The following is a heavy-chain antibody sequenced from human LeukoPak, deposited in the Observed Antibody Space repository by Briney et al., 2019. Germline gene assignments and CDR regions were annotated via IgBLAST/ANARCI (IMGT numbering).Heavy chain of an antibody. CDR3: ARVGPWCFDL. CDR2: IDYSGST. J-gene: IGHJ2*01. CDR1: SGSISTYY. V-gene: IGHV4-59*01. Sequence: SETLSLTCSVSSGSISTYYWSWIRQPPGKGLEWIGYIDYSGSTNYNPSLKSRVTIPVDTSKNQFSLKLSSVTAADTAVYYCARVGPWCFDLWGRGTLVTVSS.